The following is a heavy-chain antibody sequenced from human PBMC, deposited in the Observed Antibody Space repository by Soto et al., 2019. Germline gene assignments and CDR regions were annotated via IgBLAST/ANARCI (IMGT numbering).Heavy chain of an antibody. D-gene: IGHD5-18*01. CDR2: ISGSGGST. CDR1: EFICSSYG. CDR3: AKDGYSYGYRGYNWFEP. Sequence: GGSRRLSVAASEFICSSYGSSWVRQAPRKGLEWGSAISGSGGSTYYADSVKCRFTISRDNSKDTLYMLINRLKAQDTAVYYCAKDGYSYGYRGYNWFEPWGQGTLVTVS. J-gene: IGHJ5*02. V-gene: IGHV3-23*01.